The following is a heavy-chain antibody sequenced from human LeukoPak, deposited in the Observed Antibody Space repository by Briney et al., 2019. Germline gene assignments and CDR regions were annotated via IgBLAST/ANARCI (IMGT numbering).Heavy chain of an antibody. CDR1: GYTFTSYD. CDR3: AYGSGSYYHQYYYYYGMDV. V-gene: IGHV1-8*01. D-gene: IGHD3-10*01. J-gene: IGHJ6*02. Sequence: ASVTVSCKASGYTFTSYDINWVRQAAGQGLEWMGWMNPNSGNTGYAQKFQGRVTMTRNTSISTAYMELSSLRSEDTAVYYCAYGSGSYYHQYYYYYGMDVWGQGTTVTVSS. CDR2: MNPNSGNT.